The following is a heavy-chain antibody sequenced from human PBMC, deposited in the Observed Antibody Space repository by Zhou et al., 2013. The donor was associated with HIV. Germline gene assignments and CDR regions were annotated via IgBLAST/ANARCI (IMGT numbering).Heavy chain of an antibody. J-gene: IGHJ6*04. Sequence: QVQLAQSGPDVKKPGASVKVSCKASGYSFAKYGISWVRQAPGQGLEWMGWITAYNGNTDYAQRFQGRVTMTTDTSTNTAYLELRSLTFDDTAVYYCARGRAPLDVWGKGTTVTVSS. CDR3: ARGRAPLDV. D-gene: IGHD3-10*01. CDR1: GYSFAKYG. CDR2: ITAYNGNT. V-gene: IGHV1-18*04.